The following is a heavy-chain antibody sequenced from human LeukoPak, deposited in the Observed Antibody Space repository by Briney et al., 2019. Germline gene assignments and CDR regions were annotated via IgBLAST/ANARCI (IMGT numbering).Heavy chain of an antibody. CDR2: IYTSGTT. CDR3: ARGGDAAPFDY. Sequence: IPSQTLSLTCTVSGGSISSGSYYWSWIRQPAGEGLGWIGRIYTSGTTNYNPSLKSRVTISVDKSKNQFSLKLTSVTPADTAIYYCARGGDAAPFDYWGQGTLVTVSS. D-gene: IGHD5-12*01. CDR1: GGSISSGSYY. J-gene: IGHJ4*02. V-gene: IGHV4-61*02.